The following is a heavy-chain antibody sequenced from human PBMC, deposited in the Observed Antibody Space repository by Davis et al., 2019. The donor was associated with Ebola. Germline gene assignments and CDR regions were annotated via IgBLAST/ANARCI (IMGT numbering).Heavy chain of an antibody. CDR3: ARDLVVVVAANQGWYYGMDV. V-gene: IGHV3-30*02. D-gene: IGHD2-15*01. J-gene: IGHJ6*04. CDR1: GFIFTKYG. CDR2: IRYDGSSD. Sequence: PGGSLRLSCETSGFIFTKYGMHWVRQAPGKGLEWVAFIRYDGSSDYYADSVKGRFAISSDVSKTTLYLQMNSLRAEDTAVYYCARDLVVVVAANQGWYYGMDVWGKGTTVTVSS.